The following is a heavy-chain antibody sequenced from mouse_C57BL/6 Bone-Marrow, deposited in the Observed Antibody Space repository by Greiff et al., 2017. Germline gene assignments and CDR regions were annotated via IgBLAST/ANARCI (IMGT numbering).Heavy chain of an antibody. Sequence: EVQLVESGGGLVQPGGSLKLSCAASGFTFSDYYMYWVRQTPEKRLEWVAYISNGGGSTYYPDTVKGRFTISRDNAKNTLYLQMSRLKSEDTARYYCARPFYYDYDVGFAYWGQGTLVTVSA. CDR3: ARPFYYDYDVGFAY. V-gene: IGHV5-12*01. D-gene: IGHD2-4*01. CDR1: GFTFSDYY. CDR2: ISNGGGST. J-gene: IGHJ3*01.